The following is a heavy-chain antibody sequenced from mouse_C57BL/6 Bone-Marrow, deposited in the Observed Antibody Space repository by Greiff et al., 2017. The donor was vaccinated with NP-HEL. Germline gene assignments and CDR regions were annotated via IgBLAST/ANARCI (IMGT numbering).Heavy chain of an antibody. CDR2: IDPSDSET. CDR1: GYTFTSYW. V-gene: IGHV1-52*01. CDR3: AREGIYYGNYFDY. J-gene: IGHJ2*01. Sequence: QVQLKQPGAELVRPGSSVKLSCKASGYTFTSYWMHWVKQRPIQGLEWIGNIDPSDSETHYNQKFKDKATLTVDKSSSTAYMQLSSLTSEDSAVYYCAREGIYYGNYFDYWGQGTTLTVSS. D-gene: IGHD2-1*01.